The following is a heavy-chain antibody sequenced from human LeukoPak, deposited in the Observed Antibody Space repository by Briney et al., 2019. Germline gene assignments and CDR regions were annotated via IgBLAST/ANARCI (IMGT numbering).Heavy chain of an antibody. D-gene: IGHD6-19*01. J-gene: IGHJ4*02. Sequence: GRSLRLSCAASGFTFSSYGMHWVRQAPGKGLEWVAVIWYGGSNKYYADSVKGRFTISRDNSKNTLYLQMNSLRAEDTAVYYCARDKGIVGYSSASGHYFDYWGQGTLVTVSS. CDR1: GFTFSSYG. CDR3: ARDKGIVGYSSASGHYFDY. V-gene: IGHV3-33*08. CDR2: IWYGGSNK.